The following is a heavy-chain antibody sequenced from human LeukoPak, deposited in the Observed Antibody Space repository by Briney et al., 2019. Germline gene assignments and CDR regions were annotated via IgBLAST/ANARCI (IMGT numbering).Heavy chain of an antibody. CDR1: AFTFDDFP. J-gene: IGHJ4*02. D-gene: IGHD3-9*01. CDR2: ILKDGSNA. V-gene: IGHV3-30-3*01. CDR3: ARDFHYFFDY. Sequence: PGGSLRLSCTASAFTFDDFPMHWVHQAPGKGLDWVSLILKDGSNAFYADSVKGRFTISRDNSGNTLFLQMNSLRAEDTAIYYCARDFHYFFDYCGQGTLVTVSS.